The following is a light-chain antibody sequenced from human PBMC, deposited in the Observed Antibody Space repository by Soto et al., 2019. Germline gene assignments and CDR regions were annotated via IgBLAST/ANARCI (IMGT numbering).Light chain of an antibody. CDR3: QQSSSTPLP. V-gene: IGKV1-39*01. Sequence: RMTHSPSALSASVLYRVTITCLASQGIRNDLGWYQQKPGKAPKLLIYAASSLQSGVPSRFSGSGSGTDFTLTISSLQPEDFAPYYCQQSSSTPLPSGGGTKADIK. J-gene: IGKJ4*01. CDR2: AAS. CDR1: QGIRND.